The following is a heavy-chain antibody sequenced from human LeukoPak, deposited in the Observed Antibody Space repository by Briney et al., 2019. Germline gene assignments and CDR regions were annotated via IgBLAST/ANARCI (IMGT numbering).Heavy chain of an antibody. CDR3: AKVGPNIVVVPAATRFDY. CDR2: ISGSGGST. Sequence: GGSLRLSCAASGFTFSLYGVSWVRQAPGKGLEWLSVISGSGGSTYYADSVKGRLIISRDNSKNTLYLQMNSLRAEDTAVYYRAKVGPNIVVVPAATRFDYWGQGTLVTVSS. J-gene: IGHJ4*02. D-gene: IGHD2-2*01. CDR1: GFTFSLYG. V-gene: IGHV3-23*01.